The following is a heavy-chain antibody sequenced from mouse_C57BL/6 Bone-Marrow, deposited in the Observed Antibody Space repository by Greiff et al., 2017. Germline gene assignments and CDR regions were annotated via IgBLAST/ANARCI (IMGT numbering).Heavy chain of an antibody. D-gene: IGHD1-1*01. CDR1: GYTFTDYA. CDR2: IDPETGGS. J-gene: IGHJ3*01. V-gene: IGHV1-15*01. Sequence: QVQLKQSGAELVRPGASVTLSCKASGYTFTDYAMHWVKQTPVHGLEWIGAIDPETGGSAYNHKFKGKAILTADKSSSTACMKLRSLTTEDYAVYYCTRVRFYGSSLFAYWGQGTLVTVSA. CDR3: TRVRFYGSSLFAY.